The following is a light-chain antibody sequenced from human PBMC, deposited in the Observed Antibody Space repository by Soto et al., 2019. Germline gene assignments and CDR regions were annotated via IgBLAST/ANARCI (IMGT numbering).Light chain of an antibody. CDR3: QKYNSAPRT. V-gene: IGKV1-27*01. Sequence: DIQMTQSPSSLSASVGDRVTITCRASQDISNYLAWYQQKPGKVPKLLIYAASTLQSGLPSRFSGSGSGTDFTLTISSLQPEDVATYYCQKYNSAPRTFGGGTKVEIK. CDR2: AAS. CDR1: QDISNY. J-gene: IGKJ4*01.